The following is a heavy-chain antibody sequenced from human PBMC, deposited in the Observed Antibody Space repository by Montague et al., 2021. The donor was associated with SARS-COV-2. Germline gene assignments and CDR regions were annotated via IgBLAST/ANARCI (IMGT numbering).Heavy chain of an antibody. J-gene: IGHJ6*02. Sequence: SETLSLTCSVSGDSISNYSWSWIRQSTGKGLAWFGYIYYSGSTNYNPSLTSRVTISVDTSKNQVSLKLTSVTAADTAVYYCARHLRVTTVTSHMYHYAMDVWGQGTTVTVSS. CDR2: IYYSGST. CDR1: GDSISNYS. D-gene: IGHD4-11*01. CDR3: ARHLRVTTVTSHMYHYAMDV. V-gene: IGHV4-59*08.